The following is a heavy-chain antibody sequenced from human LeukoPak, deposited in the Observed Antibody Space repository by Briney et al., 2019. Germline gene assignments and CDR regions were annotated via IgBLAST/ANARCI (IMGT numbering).Heavy chain of an antibody. CDR3: VKPLLFIRGLGDN. CDR1: GFIFSDYW. D-gene: IGHD3-10*01. Sequence: PGGSLRLSCAASGFIFSDYWMSWVRQAPGKGLEWVANIKQDESEIFYVESVKGRFTISRDNAKNSLYLEMGSLRAEDTAVYYCVKPLLFIRGLGDNWGQETLVTVSS. V-gene: IGHV3-7*01. J-gene: IGHJ4*02. CDR2: IKQDESEI.